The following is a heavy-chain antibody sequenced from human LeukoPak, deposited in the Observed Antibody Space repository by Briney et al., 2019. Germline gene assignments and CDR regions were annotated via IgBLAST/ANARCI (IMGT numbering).Heavy chain of an antibody. CDR2: INPSGGST. V-gene: IGHV1-46*01. CDR1: GYTFTSYY. Sequence: ASVKVSCKASGYTFTSYYMHWVRQAPGQGLEWMGIINPSGGSTSYAQKFQGRVTKTRDTSTSTVYMELSSLRSEDTAVYYCARAKSRAKSYVLLWFGELWDYWGQGTLVTVSS. D-gene: IGHD3-10*01. J-gene: IGHJ4*02. CDR3: ARAKSRAKSYVLLWFGELWDY.